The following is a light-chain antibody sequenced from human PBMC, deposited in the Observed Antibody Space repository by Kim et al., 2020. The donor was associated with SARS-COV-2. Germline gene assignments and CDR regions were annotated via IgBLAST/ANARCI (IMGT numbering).Light chain of an antibody. V-gene: IGLV1-47*01. CDR3: AAWDDSLRGPV. J-gene: IGLJ3*02. Sequence: QSVLTQPPSASGTPGQRVTISCSGSSPNIGSNFVYWYKQLPGTAPRLLIYRNDQRPSGVPDRFSGSKSGTSTSLAISGLRSEDEADYYCAAWDDSLRGPVFGGGTKLTVL. CDR2: RND. CDR1: SPNIGSNF.